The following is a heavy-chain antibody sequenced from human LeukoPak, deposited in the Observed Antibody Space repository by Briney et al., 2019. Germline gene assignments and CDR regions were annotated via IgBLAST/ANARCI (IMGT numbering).Heavy chain of an antibody. CDR2: INPNSGGT. CDR3: ARWFTITSGDYDILNSSYHRGMDV. J-gene: IGHJ6*02. V-gene: IGHV1-2*02. Sequence: GASAKVSCKASGYALTCYNMHWVRQAPGQGLEWMGWINPNSGGTNYAQKFQGRVTMTRDMSISTAYMELSRLTSDDTAVYYCARWFTITSGDYDILNSSYHRGMDVWGQGTTVTVSS. CDR1: GYALTCYN. D-gene: IGHD3-9*01.